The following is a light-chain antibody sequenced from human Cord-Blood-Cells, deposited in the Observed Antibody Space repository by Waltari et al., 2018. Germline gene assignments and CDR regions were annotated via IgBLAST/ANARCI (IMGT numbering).Light chain of an antibody. Sequence: QSALTQPASVSGSPGQSITIYCTGTSSDVGGYNHVPWYQQHPGKAPKLMIYDVSNRPSGVSNRFSGSKSGNTASLTISGLQAEDEADYYCSSYTSSSTWVFGGGTKLTVL. V-gene: IGLV2-14*01. CDR2: DVS. J-gene: IGLJ3*02. CDR1: SSDVGGYNH. CDR3: SSYTSSSTWV.